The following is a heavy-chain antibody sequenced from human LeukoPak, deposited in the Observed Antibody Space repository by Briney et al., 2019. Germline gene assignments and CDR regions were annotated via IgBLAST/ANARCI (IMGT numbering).Heavy chain of an antibody. D-gene: IGHD6-19*01. CDR3: VRGKYYSTGSYAY. J-gene: IGHJ4*02. CDR1: GFTLSSHW. Sequence: GGSLTLSCAASGFTLSSHWMHWVRQAPAKGLVWVSRINSDGSNTNYADFVKGRFTISRDNAKNTLYLEMNSLRAEDTAVYYCVRGKYYSTGSYAYWGQGTLVTVSS. CDR2: INSDGSNT. V-gene: IGHV3-74*01.